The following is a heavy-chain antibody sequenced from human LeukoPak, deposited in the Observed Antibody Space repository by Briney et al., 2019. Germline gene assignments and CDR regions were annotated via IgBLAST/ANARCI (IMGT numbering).Heavy chain of an antibody. CDR1: GGTFSSYA. V-gene: IGHV1-69*05. CDR2: IIPIFGTA. Sequence: SVKVSCKASGGTFSSYAISWVRQAPGQGLEWMGGIIPIFGTANYAQKFQGRVTITTDESTSTAYMELSSLRSEDTAVYYCARDSSSGDWFDPWGQGTLVTVSS. J-gene: IGHJ5*02. D-gene: IGHD3-22*01. CDR3: ARDSSSGDWFDP.